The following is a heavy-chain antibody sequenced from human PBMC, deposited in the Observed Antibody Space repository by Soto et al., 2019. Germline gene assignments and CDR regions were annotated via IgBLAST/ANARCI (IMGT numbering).Heavy chain of an antibody. CDR3: AQDLHYFDF. Sequence: GGSLRLSCAASGFTFSSYAMSWVRQAPGKGLEWVSAISGSGVSTYYADSVKCRVTISRDNSKNTLYLQMNSLRAEDTAEYYCAQDLHYFDFWGQGTLVTVSS. V-gene: IGHV3-23*01. CDR1: GFTFSSYA. CDR2: ISGSGVST. J-gene: IGHJ4*02.